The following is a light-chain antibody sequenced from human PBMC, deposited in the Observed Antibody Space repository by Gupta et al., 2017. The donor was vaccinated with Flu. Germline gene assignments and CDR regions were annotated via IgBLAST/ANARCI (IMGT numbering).Light chain of an antibody. CDR1: ALPNQY. CDR2: KDN. CDR3: QSADSSAIWV. V-gene: IGLV3-25*02. J-gene: IGLJ3*02. Sequence: SYELTQPPSVSVSPGQTAGITCSADALPNQYTYWYQQKPGQAPILMIYKDNERPSGIPERFSGSSSGTTVTLTISGVQAEDEADYYCQSADSSAIWVFGGGTKLTVL.